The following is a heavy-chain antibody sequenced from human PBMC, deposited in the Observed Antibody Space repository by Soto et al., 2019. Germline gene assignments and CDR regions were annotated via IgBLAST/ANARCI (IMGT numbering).Heavy chain of an antibody. CDR3: ASPLDTAMVDLMDV. V-gene: IGHV3-74*01. CDR1: GFTFSSYW. D-gene: IGHD5-18*01. Sequence: EVQLVESGGGLVQPGGSLRLSCAASGFTFSSYWMHWVRQAPGKGLVWVSRINSDGSSTSYADSVKGRFTISRDNAKNTLYLQMNRLRAEDTAVYYCASPLDTAMVDLMDVWGQGTTVTVSS. CDR2: INSDGSST. J-gene: IGHJ6*02.